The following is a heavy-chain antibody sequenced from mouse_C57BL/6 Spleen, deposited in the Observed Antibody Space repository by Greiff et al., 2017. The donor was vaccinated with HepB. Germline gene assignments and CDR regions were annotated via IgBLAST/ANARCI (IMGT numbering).Heavy chain of an antibody. CDR2: INPSNGGT. Sequence: QVQLQQPGTELVKPGASVKLSCKASGYTFTSYWMHWVKQRPGQGLEWNGNINPSNGGTNYNEKFKSKATLTVDKSSSTAYMQLSSLTSEDSAVYYCARGITTVVATDAMDYWGQGTSVTVSS. D-gene: IGHD1-1*01. CDR3: ARGITTVVATDAMDY. V-gene: IGHV1-53*01. J-gene: IGHJ4*01. CDR1: GYTFTSYW.